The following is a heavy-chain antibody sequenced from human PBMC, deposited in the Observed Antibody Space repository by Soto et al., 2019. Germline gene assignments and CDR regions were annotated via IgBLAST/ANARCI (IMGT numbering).Heavy chain of an antibody. D-gene: IGHD3-10*01. J-gene: IGHJ4*02. CDR3: ASADYSTGGYYGDY. Sequence: QVQLQESGPGLVKPSQTLSLTCTVSGGSVRRGNYYWSWIRQFPGKGLEWIGYISNSGRTNYNPSPWSRITLLVDTSKNQFVLELRSVMASDSALYFSASADYSTGGYYGDYWGQGTRVPVSS. CDR1: GGSVRRGNYY. CDR2: ISNSGRT. V-gene: IGHV4-31*03.